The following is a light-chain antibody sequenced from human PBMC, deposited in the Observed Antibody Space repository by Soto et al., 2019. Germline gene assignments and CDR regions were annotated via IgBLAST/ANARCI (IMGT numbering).Light chain of an antibody. V-gene: IGKV3-20*01. CDR1: QSVSSSY. CDR3: EQYGSSLFT. CDR2: GAS. J-gene: IGKJ3*01. Sequence: EIVLTQSPGTLSLSPGERATLSCRASQSVSSSYLAWYQQKPGQAPRLLNYGASSRSTGIPDRFSGSGSGTDFTLTISRLEPDDFAVYYCEQYGSSLFTFGPGTKVDIK.